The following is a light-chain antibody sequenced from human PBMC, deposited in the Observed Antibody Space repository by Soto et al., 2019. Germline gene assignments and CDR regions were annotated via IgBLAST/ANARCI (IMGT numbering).Light chain of an antibody. V-gene: IGKV1-6*01. CDR3: LQDYNYPRT. CDR1: QGIRND. Sequence: AILMTQSPSSLSASVGDRVTITCRASQGIRNDLGWYQQKPGKAPKLLIYAASSLHSGVPSRFSGSGSGTDFTLTISSLQPEDFATYYCLQDYNYPRTFGQGTKVEIK. CDR2: AAS. J-gene: IGKJ1*01.